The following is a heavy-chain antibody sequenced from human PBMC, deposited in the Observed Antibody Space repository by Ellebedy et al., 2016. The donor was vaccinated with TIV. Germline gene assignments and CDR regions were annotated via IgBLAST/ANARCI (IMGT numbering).Heavy chain of an antibody. D-gene: IGHD6-13*01. Sequence: SVKVSXKASRGTFSSYAISWVRQAPGQGLEWMGGIIPIFGTANYAQKFQGRVTITADESTSTAYMELSSLRSEDTAVYYCAREQQLVGWFDPWGQGTLVTVSS. CDR1: RGTFSSYA. CDR2: IIPIFGTA. V-gene: IGHV1-69*13. CDR3: AREQQLVGWFDP. J-gene: IGHJ5*02.